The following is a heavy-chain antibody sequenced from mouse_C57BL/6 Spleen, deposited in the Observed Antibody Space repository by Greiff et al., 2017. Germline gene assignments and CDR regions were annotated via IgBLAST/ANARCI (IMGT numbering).Heavy chain of an antibody. CDR1: GYTFTSYW. D-gene: IGHD2-5*01. Sequence: QVQLQQPGAELVKPGASVKMSCKASGYTFTSYWITWVKQRPGQGLEWIGDIYPGSGSTNYNEKFKSKATLTVDTSSSTAHMQLSSQTSEDSSVYYCAIEDYSNYLFAYWGQGTLVTVSA. CDR3: AIEDYSNYLFAY. V-gene: IGHV1-55*01. J-gene: IGHJ3*01. CDR2: IYPGSGST.